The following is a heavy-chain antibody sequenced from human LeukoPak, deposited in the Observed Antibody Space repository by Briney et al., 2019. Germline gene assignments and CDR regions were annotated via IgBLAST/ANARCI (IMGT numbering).Heavy chain of an antibody. CDR3: ARDPPLVSGPIYYYNYMDV. D-gene: IGHD5/OR15-5a*01. J-gene: IGHJ6*03. Sequence: PGGSLRLSCAASGFTFSTYKMNWVRQAPGGGLEWDSSSRASSYFIFYTESVNGRFIISIDNAKNSLYLQMSSLRAEASAIYYCARDPPLVSGPIYYYNYMDVWGKGTTVTVSS. V-gene: IGHV3-21*01. CDR2: SRASSYFI. CDR1: GFTFSTYK.